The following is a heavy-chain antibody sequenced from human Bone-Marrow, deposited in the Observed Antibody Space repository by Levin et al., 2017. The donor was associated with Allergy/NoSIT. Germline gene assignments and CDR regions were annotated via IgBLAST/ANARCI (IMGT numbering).Heavy chain of an antibody. Sequence: GESLKISCAASGFTVSSNYMSWVRQAPGKGLEWVSVIYSGGSTYYADSVKGRFTISRDNSKNTLYLQMNSLRAEDTAVYYCARLSVLMVYAIDYWGQGTLVTVSS. CDR3: ARLSVLMVYAIDY. CDR1: GFTVSSNY. CDR2: IYSGGST. V-gene: IGHV3-53*01. D-gene: IGHD2-8*01. J-gene: IGHJ4*02.